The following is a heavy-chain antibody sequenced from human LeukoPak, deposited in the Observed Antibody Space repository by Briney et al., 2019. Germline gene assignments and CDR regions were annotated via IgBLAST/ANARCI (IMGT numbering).Heavy chain of an antibody. Sequence: GSLRLSCAASGFTVSSNYMNWVRQAPGKGLEWVSVVYSGGSTYYADSVKGRFTISRDNSKNTLYLQMNSLRAEDTAVYYCARDLGPYYDILTGYYGGYYFDYWGQGTLVTVSS. J-gene: IGHJ4*02. CDR1: GFTVSSNY. D-gene: IGHD3-9*01. V-gene: IGHV3-53*01. CDR2: VYSGGST. CDR3: ARDLGPYYDILTGYYGGYYFDY.